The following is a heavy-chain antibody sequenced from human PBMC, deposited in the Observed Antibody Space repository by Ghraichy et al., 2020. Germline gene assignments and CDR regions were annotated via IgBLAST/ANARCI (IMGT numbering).Heavy chain of an antibody. J-gene: IGHJ4*02. CDR2: IKQDGSEK. V-gene: IGHV3-7*03. D-gene: IGHD1-26*01. Sequence: GGSLRLSCAASRFTFSSYYMSWVRQAPGKGLEWVANIKQDGSEKYYVDSVKGRFTISRDNAKNSLYLQMNSLRAEDTAVYYCVRVGAELGTYDYWGQGTLVTVSS. CDR1: RFTFSSYY. CDR3: VRVGAELGTYDY.